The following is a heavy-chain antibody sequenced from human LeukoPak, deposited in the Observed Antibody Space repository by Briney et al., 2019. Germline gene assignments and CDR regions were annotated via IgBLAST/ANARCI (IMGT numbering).Heavy chain of an antibody. J-gene: IGHJ6*03. CDR2: INNSGST. CDR1: GGSFSGYY. CDR3: ARGSRCSSWYCYYYYMDV. D-gene: IGHD6-13*01. V-gene: IGHV4-34*01. Sequence: SETLSLTCAVYGGSFSGYYWSWIRQPPGKGLEWIGEINNSGSTNYNPSLKSRVTISVDTSKNQFSLKLSSVTAADTAVYYCARGSRCSSWYCYYYYMDVWGKGTTVTVSS.